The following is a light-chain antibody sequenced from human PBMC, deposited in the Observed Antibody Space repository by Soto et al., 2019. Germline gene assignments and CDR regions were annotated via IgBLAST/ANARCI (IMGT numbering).Light chain of an antibody. CDR1: ISYVGGYNH. J-gene: IGLJ1*01. Sequence: QSLPAHPASVTRTPGQSITISCTGTISYVGGYNHVSWYQQHPGKAPKIIIFEVRNRPSGVSDRFSASKSGKTASLTISGLQTEDEAVYYCSSYASSTSYAFGTGSQLTV. V-gene: IGLV2-14*01. CDR2: EVR. CDR3: SSYASSTSYA.